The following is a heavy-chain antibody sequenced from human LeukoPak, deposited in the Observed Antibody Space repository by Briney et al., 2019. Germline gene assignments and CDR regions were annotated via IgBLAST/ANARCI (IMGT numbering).Heavy chain of an antibody. CDR1: GFTFSSYS. D-gene: IGHD5-12*01. V-gene: IGHV3-21*01. CDR2: ISSSSSYI. CDR3: IAGTIVATSPLFDY. J-gene: IGHJ4*02. Sequence: PGGSLRLSCAVSGFTFSSYSMNWVRQAPGKGLEWVSSISSSSSYIYYADSVKGRFTISRDNAKNSLYLQMNSLRAEDTAVYYCIAGTIVATSPLFDYWGQGTLVTVSS.